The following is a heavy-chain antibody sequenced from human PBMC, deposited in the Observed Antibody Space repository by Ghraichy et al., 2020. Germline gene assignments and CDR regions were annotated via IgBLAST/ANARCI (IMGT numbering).Heavy chain of an antibody. V-gene: IGHV1-8*03. CDR3: ARSSVLVRGAKGRYFHL. CDR1: GYSFTSYY. J-gene: IGHJ2*01. D-gene: IGHD3-10*01. CDR2: MNPNSGNT. Sequence: ASVKVSCRASGYSFTSYYINWVRQTTGQGLEWMAWMNPNSGNTGYAQKFQDRVTITRDTSIDTAYMELNSLRSEDTAVYYCARSSVLVRGAKGRYFHLWGRGTLVTVSS.